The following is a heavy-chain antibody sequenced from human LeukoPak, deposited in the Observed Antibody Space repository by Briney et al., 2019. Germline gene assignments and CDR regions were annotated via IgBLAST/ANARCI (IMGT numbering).Heavy chain of an antibody. CDR3: ARDPQQLVLGHFDY. CDR2: ISYDGSNK. V-gene: IGHV3-30*04. D-gene: IGHD6-6*01. CDR1: GYTLTELS. Sequence: SCKVSGYTLTELSMHWVRQAPGKGLEWVAVISYDGSNKYYADSVKGRFTISRDNSKNTLYLQMNSLRAEDTAVYYCARDPQQLVLGHFDYWGQGTLVTVSS. J-gene: IGHJ4*02.